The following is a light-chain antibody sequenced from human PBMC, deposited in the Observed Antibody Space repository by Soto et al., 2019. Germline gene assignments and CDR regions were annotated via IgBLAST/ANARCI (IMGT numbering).Light chain of an antibody. CDR3: SSYGGDNNWGV. CDR2: EVT. V-gene: IGLV2-8*01. J-gene: IGLJ2*01. CDR1: SSDVGAYNY. Sequence: QSALTQPPSASGSPVQSVTISCTGTSSDVGAYNYVSWYQQHPGKTPKLMIYEVTKRPSGVPDRFSGSKSGNTASLTVSGLQAEDEADYYCSSYGGDNNWGVFGGGTKLTVL.